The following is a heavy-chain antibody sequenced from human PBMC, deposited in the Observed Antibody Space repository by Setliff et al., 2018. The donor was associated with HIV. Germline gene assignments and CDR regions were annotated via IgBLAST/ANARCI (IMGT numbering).Heavy chain of an antibody. CDR2: WYTSGST. J-gene: IGHJ4*02. D-gene: IGHD6-19*01. Sequence: PSETLSLTCTVSGGSISSGSYYWNWIRQPARKGLEWIGRWYTSGSTDYNPSLNSRVTISVDTSKNHLSLNLSSVTAAGTAVYYCARDGGSSGWYFVLGYSDYWGPGTLVTVSS. CDR1: GGSISSGSYY. V-gene: IGHV4-61*02. CDR3: ARDGGSSGWYFVLGYSDY.